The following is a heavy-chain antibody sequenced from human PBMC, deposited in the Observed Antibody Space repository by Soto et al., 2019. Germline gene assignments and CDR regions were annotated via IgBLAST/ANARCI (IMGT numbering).Heavy chain of an antibody. D-gene: IGHD3-22*01. CDR3: ARRPPRSRGYYYDY. Sequence: KSSETLSLTCAVYGGSFSGYFWSWIRQPPGKGLEWIGEINHSGSTSYNPSLKSRVTISVDTSKNLFSMKLSSVAAADTAVYYCARRPPRSRGYYYDYWGQGTLVTVSS. CDR1: GGSFSGYF. CDR2: INHSGST. J-gene: IGHJ4*02. V-gene: IGHV4-34*01.